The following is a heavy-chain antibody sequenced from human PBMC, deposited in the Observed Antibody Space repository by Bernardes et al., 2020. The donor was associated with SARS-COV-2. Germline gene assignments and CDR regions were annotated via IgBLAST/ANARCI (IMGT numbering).Heavy chain of an antibody. D-gene: IGHD3-3*01. CDR3: ARDRLEWAYYYGMDV. Sequence: SETLSLTCTVSGGSIRSSYWSWIRQPPGPGLEWIGYIYYSGSTNYNPSLKSRVTISVDTSKNQFSLKLSSVTAADTAVYYCARDRLEWAYYYGMDVWGQGTTVTGSS. V-gene: IGHV4-59*01. CDR1: GGSIRSSY. CDR2: IYYSGST. J-gene: IGHJ6*02.